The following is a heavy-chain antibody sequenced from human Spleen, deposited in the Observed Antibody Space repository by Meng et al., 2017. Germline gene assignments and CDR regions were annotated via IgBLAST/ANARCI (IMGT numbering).Heavy chain of an antibody. V-gene: IGHV4-39*07. D-gene: IGHD3-22*01. CDR2: MYHSGST. CDR1: GGSLNSGSFY. J-gene: IGHJ4*02. Sequence: SETLSLTCSVSGGSLNSGSFYWGWIRQPPGKGLEWITSMYHSGSTHYNPSLKSRVTISVDTSKKQFSLNLNSVTAADTAVYYCARAIGDYFDYWGQGTLVTVSS. CDR3: ARAIGDYFDY.